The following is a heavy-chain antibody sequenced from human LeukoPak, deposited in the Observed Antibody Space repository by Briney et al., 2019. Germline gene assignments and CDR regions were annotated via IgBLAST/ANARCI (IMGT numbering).Heavy chain of an antibody. CDR3: ARSAPYGESYYFAY. V-gene: IGHV1-69*06. D-gene: IGHD4-17*01. J-gene: IGHJ4*02. Sequence: ASVKVSCKASGGSFRSYGINWVRQAPGQGLEWMGGIIPPFGAVTYAQKFQGRVTFTEDKSTSTAYMELSSLKSEDTAVFYCARSAPYGESYYFAYWGQGTLVTVSS. CDR2: IIPPFGAV. CDR1: GGSFRSYG.